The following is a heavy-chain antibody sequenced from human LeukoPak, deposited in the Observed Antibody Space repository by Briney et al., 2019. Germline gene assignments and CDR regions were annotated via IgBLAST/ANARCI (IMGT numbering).Heavy chain of an antibody. V-gene: IGHV4-30-2*01. CDR2: IYHSGST. Sequence: SETLSLTCTVSGGSISSGGYYWSWIRQPPGKGLEWIGYIYHSGSTYYNPSLKSRVTISVDRSKNQFSLKLSSVTAADTAVYYCARIRYYYGSGSYYFDYWGQGTLVTVSS. J-gene: IGHJ4*02. CDR3: ARIRYYYGSGSYYFDY. CDR1: GGSISSGGYY. D-gene: IGHD3-10*01.